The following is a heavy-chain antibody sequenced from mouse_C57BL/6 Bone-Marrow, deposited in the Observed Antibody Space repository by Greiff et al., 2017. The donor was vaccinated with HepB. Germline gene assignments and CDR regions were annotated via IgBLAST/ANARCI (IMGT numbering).Heavy chain of an antibody. CDR1: GFTFSSYA. D-gene: IGHD1-1*01. CDR3: ARDWITTVEGDYFDY. Sequence: EVKLVESGGGLVKPGGSLKLSCAASGFTFSSYAMSWVRQTPEKRLEWVATISDGGSYTYYPDNVKGRITISRDNAKNNLYMQMSHLKSEDTAMYYCARDWITTVEGDYFDYWGQGTTLTVSS. CDR2: ISDGGSYT. J-gene: IGHJ2*01. V-gene: IGHV5-4*01.